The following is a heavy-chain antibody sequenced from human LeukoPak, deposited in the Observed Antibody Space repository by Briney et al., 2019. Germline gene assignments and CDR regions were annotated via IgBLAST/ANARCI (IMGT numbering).Heavy chain of an antibody. D-gene: IGHD3-22*01. J-gene: IGHJ4*02. Sequence: PGGSLRLSCAASGFTFSNAWMSWVRQAPGKGLEWVGRIKSKTDGGTTDYAAPVKGRFTISREDSKNTLYLQMNSLKTEDTAVYYCTTDSMIVVVISNYWGQGTLVTVSS. CDR2: IKSKTDGGTT. V-gene: IGHV3-15*01. CDR3: TTDSMIVVVISNY. CDR1: GFTFSNAW.